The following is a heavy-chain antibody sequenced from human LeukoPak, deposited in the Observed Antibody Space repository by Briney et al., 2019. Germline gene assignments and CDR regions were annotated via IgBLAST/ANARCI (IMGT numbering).Heavy chain of an antibody. V-gene: IGHV1-2*06. CDR1: GYTFTAYY. J-gene: IGHJ3*02. D-gene: IGHD3-22*01. CDR2: INPNGGVT. CDR3: ARDRYYDSSGHSPGERALEI. Sequence: GASVKVSCKASGYTFTAYYIHWVRQAPGQGLEWMGRINPNGGVTNNAQQFQGRFTMTRDTSISTAFMELSRLTSDDTAVYYCARDRYYDSSGHSPGERALEIWGQGTMVSVSS.